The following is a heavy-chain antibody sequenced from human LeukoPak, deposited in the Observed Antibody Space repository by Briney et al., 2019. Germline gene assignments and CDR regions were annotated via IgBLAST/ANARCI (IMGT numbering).Heavy chain of an antibody. V-gene: IGHV1-69*05. J-gene: IGHJ5*02. CDR1: GGTFSSYA. D-gene: IGHD6-6*01. CDR3: AGSIAARSRGTGGNWFDP. Sequence: SVKVSCKASGGTFSSYAISWVRQAPGQGLEWMGGIIPIFGTANYAQKFQGRVTITTDESTSTAYMELSSLRPEDTAVYYCAGSIAARSRGTGGNWFDPWGQGTLVTVSS. CDR2: IIPIFGTA.